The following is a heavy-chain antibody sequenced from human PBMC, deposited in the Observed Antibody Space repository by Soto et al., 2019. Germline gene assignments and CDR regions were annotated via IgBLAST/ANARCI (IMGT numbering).Heavy chain of an antibody. CDR1: GFSLSTSGVG. D-gene: IGHD2-15*01. J-gene: IGHJ4*02. CDR2: IYWDDDK. CDR3: AHRRGANCRGNGYYFDY. V-gene: IGHV2-5*02. Sequence: QITLKESGPTLVKPTQTLTLTCSFSGFSLSTSGVGVGWIRQPPGKALEWLALIYWDDDKRYSPSLKSRLTITKDTSKNQVVLTMTNMDPVDTATYYCAHRRGANCRGNGYYFDYWGQGTLVTVSS.